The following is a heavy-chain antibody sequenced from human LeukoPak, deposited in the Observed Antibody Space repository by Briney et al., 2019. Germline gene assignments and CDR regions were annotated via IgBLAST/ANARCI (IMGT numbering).Heavy chain of an antibody. CDR1: GGSISSSTYY. CDR2: IYYSGTT. Sequence: NPSETLSLTCTVSGGSISSSTYYWGWIRQPPGKGLEWIGSIYYSGTTYYNPSLKSRVTISVDTSKNQFSLKLSFVTAADTAVYYCARHLKAHSGYDPSFDYWGQGTLVTVSS. V-gene: IGHV4-39*01. CDR3: ARHLKAHSGYDPSFDY. D-gene: IGHD5-12*01. J-gene: IGHJ4*02.